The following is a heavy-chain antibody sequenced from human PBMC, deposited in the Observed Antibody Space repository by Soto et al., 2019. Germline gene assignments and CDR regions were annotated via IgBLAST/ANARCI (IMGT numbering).Heavy chain of an antibody. Sequence: GGSLRLSCAASGFTFSSYAMHWVRQAPGKGLEWVAGISYDGSNKYYADSVKGRFTISRDNSKNTLYLQMNSLRAEDTAVFYCARGPSSLTRFDYWGQGTLVTVSS. CDR2: ISYDGSNK. V-gene: IGHV3-30-3*01. D-gene: IGHD2-2*01. CDR1: GFTFSSYA. J-gene: IGHJ4*02. CDR3: ARGPSSLTRFDY.